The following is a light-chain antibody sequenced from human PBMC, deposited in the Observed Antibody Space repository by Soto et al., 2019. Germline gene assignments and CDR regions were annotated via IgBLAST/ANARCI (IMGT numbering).Light chain of an antibody. J-gene: IGKJ1*01. CDR2: AAS. V-gene: IGKV3-20*01. Sequence: EIVLTQSPGTLSLSPGEGATLSCRASQRVSSSNLAWYQQKPGQAPRLLIYAASSRATGIPDRFSGSGSGTDFTLTISRLEPEDFAVYYRQQYGSSGTFGQGTKVDIK. CDR1: QRVSSSN. CDR3: QQYGSSGT.